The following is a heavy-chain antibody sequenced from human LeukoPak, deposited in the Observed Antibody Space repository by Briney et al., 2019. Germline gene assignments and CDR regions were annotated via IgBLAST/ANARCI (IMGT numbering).Heavy chain of an antibody. D-gene: IGHD4-17*01. CDR3: ARGDPTVTTKQNLDY. CDR1: GLSFSNYD. V-gene: IGHV3-33*01. CDR2: IWYDGSNR. Sequence: PGGSLRLSCAASGLSFSNYDMHWVRQAPGKGLEWVAVIWYDGSNRYYADSVKGRFTISRDNSKNTLYLQMNSLRVEDTAVYYCARGDPTVTTKQNLDYWGQGTLVTVSS. J-gene: IGHJ4*02.